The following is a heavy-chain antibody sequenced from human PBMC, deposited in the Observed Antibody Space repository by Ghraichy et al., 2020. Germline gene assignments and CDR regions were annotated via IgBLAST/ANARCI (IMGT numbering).Heavy chain of an antibody. Sequence: GGSLRLSCAASGFTFSSYWMSWVRQAPGKGLEWVANIKQDGSEKYYVDSVKGRFTISRDNAKNSLYLQMNSLRAEDTAVYYCARVISYGPGRYYDFWSGYSGFDPWGQGTLVTVSS. CDR2: IKQDGSEK. D-gene: IGHD3-3*01. J-gene: IGHJ5*02. V-gene: IGHV3-7*03. CDR1: GFTFSSYW. CDR3: ARVISYGPGRYYDFWSGYSGFDP.